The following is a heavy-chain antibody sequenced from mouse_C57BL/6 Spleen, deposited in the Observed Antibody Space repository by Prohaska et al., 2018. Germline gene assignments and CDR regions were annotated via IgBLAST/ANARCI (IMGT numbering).Heavy chain of an antibody. D-gene: IGHD2-5*01. CDR1: GFTFSNYW. CDR3: TVLPMIYYSNYEAY. V-gene: IGHV6-3*01. CDR2: IRLKSDNYAT. J-gene: IGHJ3*01. Sequence: EVKLEASGGGLVQPGGSMKLYCVASGFTFSNYWMNWVRQSPEKGLEGVAQIRLKSDNYATHYAESVKGRFTISRDDSKSSVYLQMNNLRAEDTGIYYCTVLPMIYYSNYEAYWGQGTLVTVSA.